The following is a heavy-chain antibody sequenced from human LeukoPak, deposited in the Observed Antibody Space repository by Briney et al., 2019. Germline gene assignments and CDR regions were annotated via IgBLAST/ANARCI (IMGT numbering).Heavy chain of an antibody. J-gene: IGHJ4*02. Sequence: SVKVSCKASGGTFSTYTINWVRQAPGQGLEWMGGIIPIFGTANYAQKFQDRVTITADESTSTAYMELSSLRSEDTAVYYCARGEVRSGYIYGPIDYWAQGTLVTVSS. V-gene: IGHV1-69*13. CDR3: ARGEVRSGYIYGPIDY. D-gene: IGHD5-18*01. CDR1: GGTFSTYT. CDR2: IIPIFGTA.